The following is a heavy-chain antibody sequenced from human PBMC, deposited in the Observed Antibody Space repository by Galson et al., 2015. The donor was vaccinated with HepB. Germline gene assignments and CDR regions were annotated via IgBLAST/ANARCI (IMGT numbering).Heavy chain of an antibody. J-gene: IGHJ4*02. Sequence: CAISGDSVSSNNVAWNWIRQSPWGGLEWLGRTYYRSKWYNDYAVSVKGRITINPDTSKNQFSLQLNSVTPEDTAVYYCARDDLCSTYSCLFDYWGQGTLVTVSS. V-gene: IGHV6-1*01. CDR2: TYYRSKWYN. D-gene: IGHD2-2*01. CDR1: GDSVSSNNVA. CDR3: ARDDLCSTYSCLFDY.